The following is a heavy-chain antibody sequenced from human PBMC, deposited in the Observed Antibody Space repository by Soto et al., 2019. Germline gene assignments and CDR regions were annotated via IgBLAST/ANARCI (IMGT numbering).Heavy chain of an antibody. Sequence: QVQLVESGGGLVEPGGSLRLSCAASGFNVRDNYMTWIRQAPGKGLEWLSYSSSSGAYTNYADSVKGRFTISRDNAKNSLYLQMDSLRAEDTAVYFCARSSGRRHVFTFDYGLDVWGQGTTVTVSS. D-gene: IGHD3-16*01. CDR1: GFNVRDNY. CDR3: ARSSGRRHVFTFDYGLDV. CDR2: SSSSGAYT. J-gene: IGHJ6*02. V-gene: IGHV3-11*06.